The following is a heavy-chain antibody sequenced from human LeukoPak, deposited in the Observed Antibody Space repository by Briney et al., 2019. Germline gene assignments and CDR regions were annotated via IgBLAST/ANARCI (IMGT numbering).Heavy chain of an antibody. CDR1: GFTFSTYG. CDR3: ARQSSGRYSGPFDY. J-gene: IGHJ4*02. Sequence: PGGSLRLSCAASGFTFSTYGMHWVRQAPGKGLEWVAFIRFDGNNKYYADSVQGRFTISRDNAKNSLYLQMNSLRAEDTAVYYCARQSSGRYSGPFDYWGLGTLVTVSS. V-gene: IGHV3-30*02. D-gene: IGHD1-26*01. CDR2: IRFDGNNK.